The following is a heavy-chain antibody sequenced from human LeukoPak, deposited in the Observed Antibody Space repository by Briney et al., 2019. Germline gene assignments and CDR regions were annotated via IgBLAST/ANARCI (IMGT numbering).Heavy chain of an antibody. CDR1: GFDFSNYW. J-gene: IGHJ1*01. D-gene: IGHD2/OR15-2a*01. Sequence: GGSLRLSCAASGFDFSNYWMSWVRQAPGKGLEWVANIKYDGSETYYVDSVKGRFTISRDNGKNSLYVQMNSLSVEDTAVYYCATYSTLNARDFQHWGQGTLVIVSS. CDR2: IKYDGSET. V-gene: IGHV3-7*01. CDR3: ATYSTLNARDFQH.